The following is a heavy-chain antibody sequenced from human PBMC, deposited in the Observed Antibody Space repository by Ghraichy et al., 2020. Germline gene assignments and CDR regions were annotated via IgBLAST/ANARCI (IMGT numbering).Heavy chain of an antibody. V-gene: IGHV3-11*05. CDR1: GFRFNDFY. Sequence: LACAASGFRFNDFYMSWFRQAPGKGLEWIAYISHSSTYKNYADSVKGRFTVSRDNFRDILYLQMDGLRAEDTAVYYCARDYFEDDSGHYWWWADFWGQGALVTVSS. CDR3: ARDYFEDDSGHYWWWADF. CDR2: ISHSSTYK. D-gene: IGHD3-3*01. J-gene: IGHJ4*02.